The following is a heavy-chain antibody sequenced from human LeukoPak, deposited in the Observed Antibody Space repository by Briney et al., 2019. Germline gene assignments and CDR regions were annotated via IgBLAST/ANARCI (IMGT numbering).Heavy chain of an antibody. CDR2: MNPNTGNP. V-gene: IGHV1-8*01. J-gene: IGHJ5*02. CDR3: ARGPPDCSSPSCYNWFDP. D-gene: IGHD2-2*01. Sequence: ASVKVSCKASGYTLTNYDINWVRQATGQGLEWMGWMNPNTGNPGYAQKFQGRVTMTSHNSISTADMELSSLRSEDTAVYYCARGPPDCSSPSCYNWFDPWGQGTLVTVSS. CDR1: GYTLTNYD.